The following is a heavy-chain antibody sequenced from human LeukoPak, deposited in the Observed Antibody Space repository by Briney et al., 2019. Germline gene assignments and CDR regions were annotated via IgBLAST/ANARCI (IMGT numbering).Heavy chain of an antibody. D-gene: IGHD1-26*01. CDR2: IYYNGNT. CDR1: DGSINSYY. Sequence: PSETLSLTCSVSDGSINSYYWNWIRRPPGEGLEGIGYIYYNGNTNYSPSLKSRVTMSVDTSKNLFSLKVSSVTAANTAVYYCARGRSNYYGMDVWGQGTTVTVSS. V-gene: IGHV4-59*01. CDR3: ARGRSNYYGMDV. J-gene: IGHJ6*02.